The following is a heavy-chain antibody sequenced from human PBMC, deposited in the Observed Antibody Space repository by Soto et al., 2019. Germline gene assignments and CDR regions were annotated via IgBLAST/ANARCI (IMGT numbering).Heavy chain of an antibody. Sequence: GGSLRLSCAASGSTFSSYAMSWVRQAPGKGLEWVSAISGSGGSTYYADSVKGRFTISRDNSKNTLYLQMNSLRAEDTAVYYCAKRNDFWSGYYFDYWGQGTLVTVSS. D-gene: IGHD3-3*01. J-gene: IGHJ4*02. CDR3: AKRNDFWSGYYFDY. CDR1: GSTFSSYA. CDR2: ISGSGGST. V-gene: IGHV3-23*01.